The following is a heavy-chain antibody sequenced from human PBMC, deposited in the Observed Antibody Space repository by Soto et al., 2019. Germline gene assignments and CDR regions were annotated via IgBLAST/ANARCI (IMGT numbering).Heavy chain of an antibody. Sequence: SETLSLTCTVSGGSISSDYWSWIRQPPGKGLEWIGYSHNSGSTDYNPSLKSRVTISVDASRNEFSLKMRSVTVADTAVYYCARDGMATDAFDIWGQGTMVTVSS. CDR1: GGSISSDY. D-gene: IGHD5-12*01. CDR2: SHNSGST. CDR3: ARDGMATDAFDI. V-gene: IGHV4-4*08. J-gene: IGHJ3*02.